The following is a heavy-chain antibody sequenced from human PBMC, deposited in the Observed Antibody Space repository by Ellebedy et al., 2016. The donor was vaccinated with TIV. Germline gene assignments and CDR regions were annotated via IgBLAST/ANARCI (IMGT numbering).Heavy chain of an antibody. CDR3: AKDITIYGEHYMDV. CDR1: GFSFSTYW. Sequence: GGSLRLSXKASGFSFSTYWMGWVRQAPGKGLEWVAHIKPDGGEQYYLGSLKGRFTISRDNSENTLYLQMNDLGPDDTAVYYCAKDITIYGEHYMDVWGKGTTVTVSS. D-gene: IGHD3-3*01. J-gene: IGHJ6*03. V-gene: IGHV3-7*01. CDR2: IKPDGGEQ.